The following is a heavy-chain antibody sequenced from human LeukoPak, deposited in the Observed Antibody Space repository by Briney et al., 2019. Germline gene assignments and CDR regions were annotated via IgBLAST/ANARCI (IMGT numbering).Heavy chain of an antibody. Sequence: PGGSLRLSCAASGFTFSSYGMHWVRQAPGKGLEWVAVIWYDGSNKYYADSVKGRFTISRDNSKNTLYLQMSSLRAEDTAVYYCSNGIYDRSYWGQGTQVTVSS. CDR2: IWYDGSNK. CDR3: SNGIYDRSY. V-gene: IGHV3-33*01. CDR1: GFTFSSYG. J-gene: IGHJ4*02. D-gene: IGHD3-22*01.